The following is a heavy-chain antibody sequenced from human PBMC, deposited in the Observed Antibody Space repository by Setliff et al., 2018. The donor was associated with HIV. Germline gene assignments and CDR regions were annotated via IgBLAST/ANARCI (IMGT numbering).Heavy chain of an antibody. J-gene: IGHJ6*03. Sequence: GGSLRLSCAASGFTFSSYGMHWVRQAPGKGLEWVAFIRYDGSNKYYADSVKGRFTIPRDNSKNTLYLQMNSLRAEDTAVYYCAKDSAAGNYYYYYYMDVWGKGTTVTVSS. V-gene: IGHV3-30*02. CDR3: AKDSAAGNYYYYYYMDV. CDR1: GFTFSSYG. CDR2: IRYDGSNK. D-gene: IGHD6-13*01.